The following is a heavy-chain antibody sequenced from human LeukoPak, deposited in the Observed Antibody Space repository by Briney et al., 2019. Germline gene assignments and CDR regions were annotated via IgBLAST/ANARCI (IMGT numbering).Heavy chain of an antibody. V-gene: IGHV4-59*08. Sequence: SETLSLTCTVSGASINDYYCGWIRQPPGKGLEWIGYIYYSGRTKYNPSLQSRVTISVDTSKIQFSLKLSSVTAADTAVYYCARRRAEGGSNGHYNWFDPWGQGTLVTVSS. D-gene: IGHD6-13*01. CDR3: ARRRAEGGSNGHYNWFDP. CDR2: IYYSGRT. CDR1: GASINDYY. J-gene: IGHJ5*02.